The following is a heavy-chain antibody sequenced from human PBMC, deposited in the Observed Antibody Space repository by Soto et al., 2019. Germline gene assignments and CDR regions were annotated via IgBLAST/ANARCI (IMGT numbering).Heavy chain of an antibody. V-gene: IGHV6-1*01. J-gene: IGHJ6*02. CDR1: GDSVSITSVA. Sequence: SQTLSLTCANSGDSVSITSVACNWIRQSPSRGLKWLGRVDYRSKRNNDYAGSVKSRITINPDTSKNQFTLQLKSVTPEDTAVYYCTRDYFVTAAAGDLYYYYGMDVWGQGTTVTVSS. CDR2: VDYRSKRNN. D-gene: IGHD6-13*01. CDR3: TRDYFVTAAAGDLYYYYGMDV.